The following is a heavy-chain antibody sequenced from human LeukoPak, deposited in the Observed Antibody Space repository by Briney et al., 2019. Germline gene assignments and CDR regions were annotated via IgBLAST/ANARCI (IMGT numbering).Heavy chain of an antibody. CDR2: IYYSGST. D-gene: IGHD3-22*01. V-gene: IGHV4-31*03. CDR3: ARDTVDSSGPNVWFDP. J-gene: IGHJ5*02. Sequence: SQTLSLTCTVSGGSISSGGYYWSWIRQHPGKGLEWIGYIYYSGSTYYNPSLKSRLTISVDTSKNQFSLKLSSVTAADTAVYYCARDTVDSSGPNVWFDPWGQGTLVTVSS. CDR1: GGSISSGGYY.